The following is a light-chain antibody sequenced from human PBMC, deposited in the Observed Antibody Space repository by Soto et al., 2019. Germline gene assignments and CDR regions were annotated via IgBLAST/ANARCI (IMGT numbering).Light chain of an antibody. CDR1: SSDVGGYNH. J-gene: IGLJ1*01. Sequence: SVLTQPASVSGSPGQSITISCTGTSSDVGGYNHVSWYQHHPGKAPKLMIYEVSNRPSGVSNRFSGSKSGYTASLTISGLQAEDEADYYCNSHTSSGFRVFGTGTKVTVL. CDR2: EVS. V-gene: IGLV2-14*01. CDR3: NSHTSSGFRV.